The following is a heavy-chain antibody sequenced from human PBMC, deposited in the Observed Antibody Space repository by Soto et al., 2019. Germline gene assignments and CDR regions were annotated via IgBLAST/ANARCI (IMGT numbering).Heavy chain of an antibody. CDR3: SRDPATVTPWYADL. CDR1: GFSFGDYA. J-gene: IGHJ2*01. D-gene: IGHD4-17*01. CDR2: IRSNGYGGTT. Sequence: GGSPRLSCAATGFSFGDYAMNWFRQAPGKGPEWVGFIRSNGYGGTTEYAASVKGRFSLSRDDSKSIAYLQMNSLKTEDSAVDYCSRDPATVTPWYADLWGRGTLVTVCS. V-gene: IGHV3-49*03.